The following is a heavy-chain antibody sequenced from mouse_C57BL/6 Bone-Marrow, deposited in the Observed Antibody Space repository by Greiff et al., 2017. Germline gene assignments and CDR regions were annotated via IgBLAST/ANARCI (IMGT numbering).Heavy chain of an antibody. CDR1: GFTFSSYG. CDR2: ISSGGSYT. J-gene: IGHJ2*01. D-gene: IGHD2-5*01. V-gene: IGHV5-6*01. CDR3: ARAYYSNPWYFDY. Sequence: EVQGVESGGDLVKPGGSLKLSCAASGFTFSSYGMSWVRQTPDKRLEWVATISSGGSYTYYPDSVKGRFTISRDNAKNTLYLQMSSLKSEDTAMYYCARAYYSNPWYFDYWGQGTTLTVSS.